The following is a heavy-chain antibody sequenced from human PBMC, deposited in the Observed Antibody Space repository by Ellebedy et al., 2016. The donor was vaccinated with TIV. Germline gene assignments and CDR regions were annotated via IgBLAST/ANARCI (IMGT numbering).Heavy chain of an antibody. CDR3: ARTYDFWSGYWVPDY. Sequence: SVKVSCXASGGTFSSYAISWVRQAPGQGLEWMGGIIPIFGTANYAQKFQGRVTITADESTSTAYMELSSLRSEDTAVYYCARTYDFWSGYWVPDYWGQGTLVTVSP. J-gene: IGHJ4*02. D-gene: IGHD3-3*01. V-gene: IGHV1-69*13. CDR2: IIPIFGTA. CDR1: GGTFSSYA.